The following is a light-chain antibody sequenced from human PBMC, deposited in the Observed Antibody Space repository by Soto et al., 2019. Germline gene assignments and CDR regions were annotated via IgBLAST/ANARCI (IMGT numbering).Light chain of an antibody. V-gene: IGKV3-11*01. CDR2: DAS. J-gene: IGKJ1*01. CDR3: QQYGSSGT. CDR1: QSVSSY. Sequence: EIVLTQSPATLSLSPGERATLSCRASQSVSSYLAWYQQTPGQAPRLLIYDASNRATGIPARFSGSGSGTDFTLTISSLEPEDVAVYYCQQYGSSGTFGQGTKVDI.